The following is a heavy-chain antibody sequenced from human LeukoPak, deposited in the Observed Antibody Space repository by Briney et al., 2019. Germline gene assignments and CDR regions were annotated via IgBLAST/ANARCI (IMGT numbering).Heavy chain of an antibody. CDR2: FSGGGGDT. V-gene: IGHV3-23*01. CDR1: GFTFSSYA. CDR3: ARSGYTRFDY. J-gene: IGHJ4*02. D-gene: IGHD5-24*01. Sequence: PGGSLRLSCAASGFTFSSYAMSWVRQAPGKGLEWVSSFSGGGGDTYYADSVKGRFTISRDNSMNTLYLQVNSLRAEDTAVYYCARSGYTRFDYWGQGTLVTVSS.